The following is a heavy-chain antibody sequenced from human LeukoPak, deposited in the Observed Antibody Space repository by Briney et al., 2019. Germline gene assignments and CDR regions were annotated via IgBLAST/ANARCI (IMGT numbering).Heavy chain of an antibody. CDR1: GGTFSSYA. CDR2: IIPIFGTA. Sequence: ASVKVSCKASGGTFSSYAISWVRQAPGQGLEWMGGIIPIFGTANYAQKFQGRVTITTDESTSTAYMKLSSLRSEDTAVYYCAREKIYCSSTSCYHNWFDPWGQGTLVTVSS. D-gene: IGHD2-2*01. V-gene: IGHV1-69*05. CDR3: AREKIYCSSTSCYHNWFDP. J-gene: IGHJ5*02.